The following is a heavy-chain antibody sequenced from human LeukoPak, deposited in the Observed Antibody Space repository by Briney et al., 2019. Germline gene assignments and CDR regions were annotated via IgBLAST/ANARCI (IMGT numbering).Heavy chain of an antibody. D-gene: IGHD3-3*01. CDR3: AKSDYDFWSGYPVDY. CDR1: GFTFSSYG. CDR2: IRYDGSNK. Sequence: GGSLRLSCAVSGFTFSSYGMHWVRQAPGKGLEWVAFIRYDGSNKYYADSVKGRFTISRDNSKNTLYLQMNSLRAEDTAVYYCAKSDYDFWSGYPVDYWGQGTLVTVSS. V-gene: IGHV3-30*02. J-gene: IGHJ4*02.